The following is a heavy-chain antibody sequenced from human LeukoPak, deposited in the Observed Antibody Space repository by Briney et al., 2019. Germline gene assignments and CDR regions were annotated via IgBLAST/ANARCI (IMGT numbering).Heavy chain of an antibody. D-gene: IGHD3-9*01. CDR3: ARDNSASDFYWWFDP. CDR2: NNPSGDTT. J-gene: IGHJ5*02. Sequence: ASVKVSCKASGFAFTRYFMHWVRQAPGQGLEWMGVNNPSGDTTHYAQQFQGRVTMTRDTSTSTLYMELSSLRSEDTAVYYCARDNSASDFYWWFDPWGQGTLVTVSS. CDR1: GFAFTRYF. V-gene: IGHV1-46*01.